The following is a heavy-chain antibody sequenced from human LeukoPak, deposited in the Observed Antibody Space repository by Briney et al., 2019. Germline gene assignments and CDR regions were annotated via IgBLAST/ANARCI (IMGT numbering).Heavy chain of an antibody. V-gene: IGHV4-61*02. Sequence: SETLSLTCTVCGGSISSGSYYWSWIRQPAGKGLEWIGRIYTSGSTNYNPSLKSRVTISVDTSKNQFSLKLSSVTAADTAVYYCARDRSGYSSSWSEIDYWGQGTLVTVSS. CDR1: GGSISSGSYY. CDR3: ARDRSGYSSSWSEIDY. J-gene: IGHJ4*02. CDR2: IYTSGST. D-gene: IGHD6-13*01.